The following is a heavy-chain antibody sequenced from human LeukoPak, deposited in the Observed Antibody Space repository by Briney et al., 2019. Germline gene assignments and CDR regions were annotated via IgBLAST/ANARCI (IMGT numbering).Heavy chain of an antibody. CDR3: ARSYSGSFDP. V-gene: IGHV3-11*04. D-gene: IGHD1-26*01. J-gene: IGHJ5*02. Sequence: GGSLRLSCAASGFTFSDHYMSWIRQAPGKGLEWVSYISHTGTTMYYADSVKGRFTLSRDNARNSLYLQMNSLRAEDTAVYYCARSYSGSFDPWGQGTLVTVSS. CDR1: GFTFSDHY. CDR2: ISHTGTTM.